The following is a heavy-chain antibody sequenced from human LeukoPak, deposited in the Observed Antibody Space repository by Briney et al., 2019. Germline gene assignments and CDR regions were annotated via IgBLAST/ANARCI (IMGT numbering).Heavy chain of an antibody. Sequence: GGPLRLSCVASGFTFTSYAMSWVPQAPGKGLEWVSAISGSGGSTYYQDSVKGRFTISRDNSKNTLDLQMNSLRAEDTAVYYCAKEELAAAGRYLDSWGQGTLVTVSP. D-gene: IGHD6-13*01. CDR2: ISGSGGST. V-gene: IGHV3-23*01. J-gene: IGHJ4*02. CDR3: AKEELAAAGRYLDS. CDR1: GFTFTSYA.